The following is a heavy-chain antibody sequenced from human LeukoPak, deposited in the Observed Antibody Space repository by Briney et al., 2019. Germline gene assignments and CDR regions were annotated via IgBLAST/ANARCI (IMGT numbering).Heavy chain of an antibody. Sequence: KSGGSLRLSCAASGFTFSDYYMSWIRQAPGKGLEWLSYISTSGSNKYYADSAKGRFTISRNNAKNSLYLQVNSLRAADTAVYYCARDDYYDSSGYATWIDYWGQGTLVTVSS. CDR3: ARDDYYDSSGYATWIDY. CDR1: GFTFSDYY. CDR2: ISTSGSNK. J-gene: IGHJ4*02. D-gene: IGHD3-22*01. V-gene: IGHV3-11*04.